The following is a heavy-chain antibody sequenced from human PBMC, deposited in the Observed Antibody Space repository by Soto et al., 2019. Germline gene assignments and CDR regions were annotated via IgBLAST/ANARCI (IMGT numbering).Heavy chain of an antibody. CDR3: ASCGGLYGEYGDY. CDR2: ISGSGGST. V-gene: IGHV3-23*01. CDR1: GFTFSSYA. Sequence: EVQLLESGGGLVQPGGSLRLSCAASGFTFSSYAMSWVRQAPGKGLEWVSAISGSGGSTYYADSVKGRFTISRDNSKNTLYLQINSLRAEDTAVYYCASCGGLYGEYGDYWGQGTLVTVSS. J-gene: IGHJ4*01. D-gene: IGHD4-17*01.